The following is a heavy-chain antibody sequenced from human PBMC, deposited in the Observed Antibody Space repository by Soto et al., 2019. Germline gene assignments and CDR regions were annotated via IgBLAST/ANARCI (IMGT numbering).Heavy chain of an antibody. J-gene: IGHJ4*02. CDR1: GFTFSSSE. V-gene: IGHV3-48*03. CDR3: ARGNSPVDVF. Sequence: GSLRLSCAASGFTFSSSEMNWARRSPGKGLEWISYITSSGSTRYYADSVKGRFTISRDNTKNSLYLQMNSLRVEDTATYYCARGNSPVDVFWGQGTLVTVSS. CDR2: ITSSGSTR. D-gene: IGHD3-9*01.